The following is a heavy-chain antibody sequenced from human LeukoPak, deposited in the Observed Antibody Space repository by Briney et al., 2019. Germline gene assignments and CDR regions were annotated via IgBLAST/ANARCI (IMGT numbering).Heavy chain of an antibody. D-gene: IGHD3-10*01. J-gene: IGHJ4*02. CDR2: VDPEDGET. CDR1: GFTFTDYY. Sequence: GASVKVSCKVSGFTFTDYYMHWVQQAPGKGLEWMGLVDPEDGETIYAEKFQGRVTITADTSTDTAYMELSSLRSEDTAVYYCAISMVRGVIHPNWGQGTLVTVSS. CDR3: AISMVRGVIHPN. V-gene: IGHV1-69-2*01.